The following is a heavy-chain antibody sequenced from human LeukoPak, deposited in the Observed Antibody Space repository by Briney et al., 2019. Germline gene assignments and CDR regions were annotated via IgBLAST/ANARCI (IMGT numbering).Heavy chain of an antibody. D-gene: IGHD6-13*01. J-gene: IGHJ4*02. CDR2: IYPGDSDT. CDR1: GYSFTSYW. V-gene: IGHV5-51*01. CDR3: ARSDSSSWYLGYFDY. Sequence: GESLKISCKGSGYSFTSYWIGWVRQMPGRGLEWMGIIYPGDSDTRYSPSFQGQVTISADKSISTAYPQWSSLKASDTAMYYCARSDSSSWYLGYFDYWGQGTLVTVSS.